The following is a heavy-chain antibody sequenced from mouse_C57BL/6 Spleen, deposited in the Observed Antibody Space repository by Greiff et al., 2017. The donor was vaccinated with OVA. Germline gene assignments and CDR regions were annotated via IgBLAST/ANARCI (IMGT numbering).Heavy chain of an antibody. D-gene: IGHD2-4*01. CDR2: IWRGGST. J-gene: IGHJ4*01. Sequence: VKLVESGPGLVQPSQNLSITCTVSGFSLTSYGVHWVRQSPGKGLEWLGVIWRGGSTDYNAAFMSRLSITKDNSKSQVFFKMNSLQADDTAIYYCAKSDYDEGYAMDYWGQGTSVTVSS. CDR3: AKSDYDEGYAMDY. V-gene: IGHV2-5*01. CDR1: GFSLTSYG.